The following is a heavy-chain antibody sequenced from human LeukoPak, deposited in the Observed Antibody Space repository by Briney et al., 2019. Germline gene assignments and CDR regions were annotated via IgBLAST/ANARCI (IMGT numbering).Heavy chain of an antibody. V-gene: IGHV4-38-2*01. Sequence: PSETLSHTCGVSGYSISSDYYWGWIRPPPGKGLEWIGRIYHSGSTYYNPSLKSRVTISVDTSKNQFSLKLSSVTAADTAVYYCARGAIAAAGTWGSVDYWGQGTLVTVSS. D-gene: IGHD6-13*01. J-gene: IGHJ4*02. CDR3: ARGAIAAAGTWGSVDY. CDR2: IYHSGST. CDR1: GYSISSDYY.